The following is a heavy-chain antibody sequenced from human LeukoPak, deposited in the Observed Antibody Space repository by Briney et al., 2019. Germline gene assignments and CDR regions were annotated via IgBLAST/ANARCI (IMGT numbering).Heavy chain of an antibody. CDR2: IYHSGST. J-gene: IGHJ6*04. D-gene: IGHD3-10*01. V-gene: IGHV4-38-2*02. CDR3: ARDRGVITIYYYYYGMDV. Sequence: SETLSLTCAVSGYSISSGYYWGWLRQPPGKGLEWIGSIYHSGSTYYNPSLKSRVTISVDTSKNQFSLKLSSVTAADTAVYYCARDRGVITIYYYYYGMDVWGKGTTVTVSS. CDR1: GYSISSGYY.